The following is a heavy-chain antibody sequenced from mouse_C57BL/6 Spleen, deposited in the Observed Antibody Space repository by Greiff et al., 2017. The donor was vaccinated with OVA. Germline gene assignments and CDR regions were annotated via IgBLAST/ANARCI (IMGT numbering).Heavy chain of an antibody. CDR3: ARSLYGSSLYYFDY. CDR2: IRNKANGYTT. Sequence: DVMLVESGGGLVQPGGSLSLSCAASGFTFTDYYMSWVRQPPGKALEWLGFIRNKANGYTTEYSASVKGRFTISRDNSQSILYLQMNALRAEDSATYYCARSLYGSSLYYFDYWGQGTTLTVSS. CDR1: GFTFTDYY. J-gene: IGHJ2*01. D-gene: IGHD1-1*01. V-gene: IGHV7-3*01.